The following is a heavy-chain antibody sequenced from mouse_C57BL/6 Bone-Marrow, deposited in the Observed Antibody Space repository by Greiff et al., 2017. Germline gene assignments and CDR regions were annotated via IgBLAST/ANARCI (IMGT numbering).Heavy chain of an antibody. Sequence: QVQLQQSGAELARPGASVKLSCKASGYTFTSYGISWVKQRTGQGLEWIGEIYPRSGNTYYNEKFKGKATLTADKSSSTAYMELRSLTSEDSAVYFCARKVYYYGSSYHYFDCWCQGTTLTVSS. V-gene: IGHV1-81*01. CDR2: IYPRSGNT. J-gene: IGHJ2*01. D-gene: IGHD1-1*01. CDR1: GYTFTSYG. CDR3: ARKVYYYGSSYHYFDC.